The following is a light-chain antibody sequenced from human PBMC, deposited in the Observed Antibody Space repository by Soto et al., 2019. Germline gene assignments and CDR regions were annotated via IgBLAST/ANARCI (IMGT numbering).Light chain of an antibody. CDR3: QQYDSSPTT. CDR2: GSS. Sequence: EIVLTQSPGTLSLSPGERATLSCRASQSVSNSYLSWYQQKPGQAPRLLIYGSSSRATGIPDRFSGRGAGTDFTLTISRLEPEDFAVYYCQQYDSSPTTFGQGTKVEIK. V-gene: IGKV3-20*01. CDR1: QSVSNSY. J-gene: IGKJ1*01.